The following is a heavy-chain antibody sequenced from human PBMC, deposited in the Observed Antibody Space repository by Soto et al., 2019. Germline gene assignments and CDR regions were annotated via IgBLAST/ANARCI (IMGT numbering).Heavy chain of an antibody. V-gene: IGHV1-58*01. CDR2: IGVAGGNT. Sequence: SVKVSCKASGFSFPNSAVQWVRQARGQRLEWIGWIGVAGGNTNYAQQVQGRATITRDMSTNTAYMELTSLTSEDTAVYYCAAGTDIVVVPAAPYYYYGMDVWGQGTTVTVSS. J-gene: IGHJ6*02. CDR3: AAGTDIVVVPAAPYYYYGMDV. D-gene: IGHD2-2*01. CDR1: GFSFPNSA.